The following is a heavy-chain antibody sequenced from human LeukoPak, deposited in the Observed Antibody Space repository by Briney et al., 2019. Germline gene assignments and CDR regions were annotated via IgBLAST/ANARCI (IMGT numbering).Heavy chain of an antibody. J-gene: IGHJ5*02. CDR2: IYSAGST. Sequence: GGSLRLSCAASGFTVSSNYMSWVRQAPGKGLEWVSVIYSAGSTYYADSVKGRFTISRDTSKNTLYLQMNSLRAEDTAVYYCARDRAAAAGSNWFDPWGQGTLVTVSS. CDR1: GFTVSSNY. CDR3: ARDRAAAAGSNWFDP. D-gene: IGHD6-13*01. V-gene: IGHV3-53*01.